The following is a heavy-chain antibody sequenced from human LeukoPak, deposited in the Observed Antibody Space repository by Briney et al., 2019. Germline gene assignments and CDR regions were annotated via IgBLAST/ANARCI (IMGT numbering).Heavy chain of an antibody. CDR1: TGSISTSGHY. Sequence: SETLSLTCTVSTGSISTSGHYWGWLRQPPGKGLEWIGTFYYSGNTYYNASLKSRLTMSVDASKNQFSLKLSSVTAADTAVYYCARGGQQWLANFDYWGQGTLVTVSS. J-gene: IGHJ4*02. D-gene: IGHD6-19*01. CDR3: ARGGQQWLANFDY. CDR2: FYYSGNT. V-gene: IGHV4-39*07.